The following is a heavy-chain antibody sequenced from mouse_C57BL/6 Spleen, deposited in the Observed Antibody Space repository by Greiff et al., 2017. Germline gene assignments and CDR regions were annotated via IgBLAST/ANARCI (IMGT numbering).Heavy chain of an antibody. Sequence: EVQLQQSGPELVKPGASVKISCKASGYSFTGYYMNWVKQSPEKSLEWIGEINPSTGGTTYNQKFKAKATLTVDKSSSTAYMQLKSLTSEDSAVYYCARGPHYYAMDYWGQGTSVTVSS. V-gene: IGHV1-42*01. CDR1: GYSFTGYY. J-gene: IGHJ4*01. CDR2: INPSTGGT. CDR3: ARGPHYYAMDY.